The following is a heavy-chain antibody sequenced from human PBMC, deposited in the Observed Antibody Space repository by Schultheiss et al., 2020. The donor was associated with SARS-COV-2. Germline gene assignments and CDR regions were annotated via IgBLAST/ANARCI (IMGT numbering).Heavy chain of an antibody. CDR2: IDWDDDK. V-gene: IGHV2-70*01. D-gene: IGHD6-13*01. CDR1: GFSLSTSGMC. Sequence: SGPTLVKPTQTLTLTCTFSGFSLSTSGMCVGWIRQPPGKALEWLALIDWDDDKYYSTSLKTRLTISKDTSKNQVVLTMTNMDPVDTATYYCARIASGYSSSWYYFDYWGQGTLVTVSS. CDR3: ARIASGYSSSWYYFDY. J-gene: IGHJ4*02.